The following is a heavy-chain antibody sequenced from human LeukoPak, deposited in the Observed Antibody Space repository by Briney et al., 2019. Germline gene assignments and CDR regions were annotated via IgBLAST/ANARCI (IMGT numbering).Heavy chain of an antibody. CDR2: ISYDGSNK. J-gene: IGHJ4*02. V-gene: IGHV3-30*18. Sequence: GGSLRLSCAASGFTFRRNGMHWVRQAPGKGLEWEAVISYDGSNKYYADSVKGQFTISRDNSKNTLYLQMNSLRDEDTAVYYCAKDRSSSWSLDYWGQGTLVTVSS. D-gene: IGHD6-13*01. CDR3: AKDRSSSWSLDY. CDR1: GFTFRRNG.